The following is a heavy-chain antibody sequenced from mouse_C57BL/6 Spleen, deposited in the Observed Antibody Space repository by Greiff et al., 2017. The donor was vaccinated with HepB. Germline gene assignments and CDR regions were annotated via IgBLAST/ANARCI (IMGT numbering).Heavy chain of an antibody. CDR3: TRDNYGSSYYAMDY. D-gene: IGHD1-1*01. J-gene: IGHJ4*01. Sequence: EVKLMESGEGLVKPGGSLKLSCAASGFTFSSYAMSWVRQTPEKRLEWVAYISSGGDYIYYADTVKGRFTISRDNARNTLYLQMSSLKSEDTAMYYCTRDNYGSSYYAMDYWGQGTSVTVSS. V-gene: IGHV5-9-1*02. CDR2: ISSGGDYI. CDR1: GFTFSSYA.